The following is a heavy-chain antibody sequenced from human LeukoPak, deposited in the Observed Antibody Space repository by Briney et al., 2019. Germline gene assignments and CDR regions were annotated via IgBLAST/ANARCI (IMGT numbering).Heavy chain of an antibody. CDR2: IYSGGST. V-gene: IGHV3-53*01. Sequence: GGSLRLSCAASGFTVSSNHMSWVRQAPGKGLEWVSVIYSGGSTYYADSVKGRFTISRDNSKNTLYLQMNSLRADDTAVYYCARVRDGDYYDYWGQGTQVTVSS. D-gene: IGHD4-17*01. J-gene: IGHJ4*02. CDR1: GFTVSSNH. CDR3: ARVRDGDYYDY.